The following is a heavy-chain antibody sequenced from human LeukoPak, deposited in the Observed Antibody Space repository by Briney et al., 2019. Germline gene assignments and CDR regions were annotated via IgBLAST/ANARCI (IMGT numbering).Heavy chain of an antibody. J-gene: IGHJ6*03. Sequence: GASVKVSCKVSGYTLTELSMHWVRQAPGKGLEWMGGFDPEDGETIYAQKFQGRVTITADESTSTAYMELSSLRSEDTAVYYCARVVVVVEYYYYYMDVWGKGTTVTVSS. D-gene: IGHD2-2*01. V-gene: IGHV1-24*01. CDR3: ARVVVVVEYYYYYMDV. CDR2: FDPEDGET. CDR1: GYTLTELS.